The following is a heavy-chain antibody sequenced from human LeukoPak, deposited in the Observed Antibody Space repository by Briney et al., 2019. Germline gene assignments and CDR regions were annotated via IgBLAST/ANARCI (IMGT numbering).Heavy chain of an antibody. D-gene: IGHD1-26*01. CDR1: GYSFTSYW. CDR3: ARHLGSYPLDY. CDR2: IYPGGSDT. J-gene: IGHJ4*02. V-gene: IGHV5-51*01. Sequence: GESLKISCNGSGYSFTSYWIGWVRQLPGKGQEWMGIIYPGGSDTSYSPSFQGQVTLSADKSISTAYLQWSSLKASDTAMYYCARHLGSYPLDYWGQGTLVTVSS.